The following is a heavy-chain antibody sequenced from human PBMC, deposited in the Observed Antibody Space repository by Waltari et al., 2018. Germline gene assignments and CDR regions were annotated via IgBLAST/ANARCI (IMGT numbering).Heavy chain of an antibody. V-gene: IGHV4-39*01. CDR3: ARHSGLRSPFDP. CDR2: IYYSGST. J-gene: IGHJ5*02. CDR1: GGSISRSNYY. D-gene: IGHD4-17*01. Sequence: QLQLQESGPGLVKPSETLSLICTVSGGSISRSNYYWGWIRQPPGKGLEWIGSIYYSGSTYYNSSLKSRVTISVDTSKNQFSLKVSSVTAADTAVYYCARHSGLRSPFDPWGQGTLVTVSS.